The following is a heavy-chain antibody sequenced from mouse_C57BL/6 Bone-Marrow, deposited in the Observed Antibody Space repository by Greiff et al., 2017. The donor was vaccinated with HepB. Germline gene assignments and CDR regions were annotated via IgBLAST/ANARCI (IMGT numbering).Heavy chain of an antibody. Sequence: VQLQQPGAELVMPGASVKLSCKASGYTFTSYWMHWVKQRPGQGLEWIGEIDPSDSYTNYNQKFKGKSTLTVDKSSSTAYMQLSSLTSEDSAVYYCARQRSTVDLPCWYFDVWGTGTTVTVSS. V-gene: IGHV1-69*01. CDR1: GYTFTSYW. CDR2: IDPSDSYT. D-gene: IGHD1-1*01. J-gene: IGHJ1*03. CDR3: ARQRSTVDLPCWYFDV.